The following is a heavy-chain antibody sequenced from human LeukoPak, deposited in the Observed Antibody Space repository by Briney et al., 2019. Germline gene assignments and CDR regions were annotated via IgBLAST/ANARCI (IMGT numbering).Heavy chain of an antibody. CDR3: ARHGTGYYADDAFDI. J-gene: IGHJ3*02. CDR1: GFTFSSYS. Sequence: GGSLRLSCAASGFTFSSYSMNWVRQAPGKGLEWVAVIWYDGSNKYYADSVKGRFTISRDNSKNTLYLQMNSLRAEDTAIYYCARHGTGYYADDAFDIWGQGTMVTVSS. CDR2: IWYDGSNK. V-gene: IGHV3-33*08. D-gene: IGHD3/OR15-3a*01.